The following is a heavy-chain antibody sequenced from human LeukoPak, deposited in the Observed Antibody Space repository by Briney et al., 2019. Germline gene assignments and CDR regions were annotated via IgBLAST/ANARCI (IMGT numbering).Heavy chain of an antibody. D-gene: IGHD3-16*01. CDR2: MNPNSGNT. CDR1: GYTFTSYD. V-gene: IGHV1-8*01. CDR3: ARVATRYVWGSPTSNY. Sequence: ASVKVSCKASGYTFTSYDINWVRQATGQGLEWMGWMNPNSGNTGYAQKFQGRVTMTRNTSISTAYMELSSLRSEDTAVYYCARVATRYVWGSPTSNYWGQGTLVTVSS. J-gene: IGHJ4*02.